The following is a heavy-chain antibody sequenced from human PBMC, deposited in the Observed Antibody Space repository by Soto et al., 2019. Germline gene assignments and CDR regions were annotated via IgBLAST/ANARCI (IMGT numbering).Heavy chain of an antibody. CDR1: GGSFSGYY. Sequence: XXTLSLPCAVYGGSFSGYYWSWILQPPGKGLEWIGEINHSGSTNYNPSLKSRVTISVDTSKNQFSLKLSSVTAEDTAVYYCARPNEVGATGSAFDIWGQGTMVTVSS. CDR2: INHSGST. D-gene: IGHD1-26*01. V-gene: IGHV4-34*01. J-gene: IGHJ3*02. CDR3: ARPNEVGATGSAFDI.